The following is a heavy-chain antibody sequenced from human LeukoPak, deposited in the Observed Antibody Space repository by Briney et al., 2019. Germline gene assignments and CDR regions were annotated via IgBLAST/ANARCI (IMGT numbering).Heavy chain of an antibody. CDR3: ARAAADGRAEHFDH. Sequence: GGSLRLSCAATGFTFSRSAINWVRLAPGKGLEWVSYISSTSRHIFYADSVKGRFTVSRDNAQNSLYLQMDSMTAEDTAVYYCARAAADGRAEHFDHWGQGTLVTVSS. J-gene: IGHJ4*02. CDR1: GFTFSRSA. CDR2: ISSTSRHI. D-gene: IGHD6-13*01. V-gene: IGHV3-21*01.